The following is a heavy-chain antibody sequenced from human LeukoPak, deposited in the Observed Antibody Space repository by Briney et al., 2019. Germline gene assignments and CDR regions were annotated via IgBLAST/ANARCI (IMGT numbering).Heavy chain of an antibody. Sequence: SETLSLTCTVSGGSISSYYWSWIRHPPGKGLEWIGCIYYSGSTNYNPSLKSRVTISVDTSKNQFSLKLSSVTAADTAVYYCAGGDYYDSSGLFDYWGQGTLVTVSS. D-gene: IGHD3-22*01. CDR3: AGGDYYDSSGLFDY. CDR1: GGSISSYY. J-gene: IGHJ4*02. CDR2: IYYSGST. V-gene: IGHV4-59*01.